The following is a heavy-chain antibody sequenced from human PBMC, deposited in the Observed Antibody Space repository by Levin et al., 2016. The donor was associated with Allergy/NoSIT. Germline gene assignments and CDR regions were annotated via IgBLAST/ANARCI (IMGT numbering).Heavy chain of an antibody. J-gene: IGHJ3*02. CDR3: ATAGTSWAPAFDI. V-gene: IGHV4-39*01. CDR2: IYYSGST. Sequence: WIRQPPGKGLEWIGSIYYSGSTYYNPSLKSRVTISVDTSKNQFSLKLSSVTAADTAVYYCATAGTSWAPAFDIWGQGTMVTVSS. D-gene: IGHD2-2*01.